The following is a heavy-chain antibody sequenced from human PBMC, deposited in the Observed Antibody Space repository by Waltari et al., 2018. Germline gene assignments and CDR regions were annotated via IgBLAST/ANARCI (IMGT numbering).Heavy chain of an antibody. CDR3: ASLSGVIRKYYFDY. Sequence: VQLVQSGAEVKKPGSSVKVSCKASGGTFSSYAISWVRQAPGQGLEWMGGIIPIFGTANYAQKFQGRVTITTDESTSTAYMELSSLRSEDTAVYYCASLSGVIRKYYFDYWGQGTLVTVSS. V-gene: IGHV1-69*05. CDR1: GGTFSSYA. J-gene: IGHJ4*02. D-gene: IGHD2-21*01. CDR2: IIPIFGTA.